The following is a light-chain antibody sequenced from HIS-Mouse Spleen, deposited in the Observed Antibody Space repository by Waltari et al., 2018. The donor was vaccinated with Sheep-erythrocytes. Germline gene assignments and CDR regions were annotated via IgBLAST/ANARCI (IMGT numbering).Light chain of an antibody. V-gene: IGLV2-23*01. CDR2: EGR. CDR3: CSYAGSSTPWV. J-gene: IGLJ3*02. CDR1: SSDVWSYNL. Sequence: QSALTQPASVSGSPGQSITISCTGTSSDVWSYNLVSWYQHHPGKAPKLMIYEGRKRPSGVSNRFSGSKSGNTACLTISGLQAEDEADYYCCSYAGSSTPWVFGGGTKLTVL.